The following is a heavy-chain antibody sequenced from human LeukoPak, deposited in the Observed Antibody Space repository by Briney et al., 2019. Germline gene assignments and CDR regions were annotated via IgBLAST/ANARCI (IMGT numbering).Heavy chain of an antibody. J-gene: IGHJ4*02. V-gene: IGHV3-30*18. CDR3: AKDRGGPGAYYFDY. Sequence: GGSLRLSCVASRINFRNYGMHWVRQAPGKGLEGVAVISYDGNNKYYADSVKGRFTVSRDKNTLYLQLNSLRPEDTAVYYCAKDRGGPGAYYFDYWGQGTLVTVSS. D-gene: IGHD2-15*01. CDR2: ISYDGNNK. CDR1: RINFRNYG.